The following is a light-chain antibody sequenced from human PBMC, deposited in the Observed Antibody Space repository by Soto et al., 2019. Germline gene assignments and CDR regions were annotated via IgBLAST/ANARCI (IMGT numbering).Light chain of an antibody. CDR1: QSVSSSY. V-gene: IGKV3-20*01. Sequence: GTLSLSPGERATLSCRASQSVSSSYLSWYQQKPGQTPRLLIYGVSRRATGIPDRFSGSGSGTDFTLTISRLEPEDFAVYYCQHYGSSWLTFGQGTKVDIK. J-gene: IGKJ1*01. CDR3: QHYGSSWLT. CDR2: GVS.